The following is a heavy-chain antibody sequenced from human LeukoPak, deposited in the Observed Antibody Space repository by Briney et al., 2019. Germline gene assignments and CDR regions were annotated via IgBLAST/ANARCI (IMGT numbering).Heavy chain of an antibody. Sequence: SETLSLTCAVSGYSNSSGYYWGWIRLPPGKGLEWIGSIYHSGSTYYNPSLKSRVTISVDTSKNQFSLKLSSVTAADTAVYYCARILDNWFDPWGQGTLVTVSS. CDR3: ARILDNWFDP. CDR1: GYSNSSGYY. V-gene: IGHV4-38-2*01. J-gene: IGHJ5*02. CDR2: IYHSGST.